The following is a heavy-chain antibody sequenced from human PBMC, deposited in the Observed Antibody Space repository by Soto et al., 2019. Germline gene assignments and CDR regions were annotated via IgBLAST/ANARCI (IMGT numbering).Heavy chain of an antibody. CDR3: ARQGGRGYKVDWFDP. V-gene: IGHV4-59*01. J-gene: IGHJ5*02. D-gene: IGHD3-10*01. Sequence: SETLSLTCTVSGGAISSYYGSWIRQPPGKGLEWIGYIYYSGSTNYNPSLKSRVTISVDTSKNQFSLKLSSVTAVDTAVYYCARQGGRGYKVDWFDPWGQGTLVTVSS. CDR2: IYYSGST. CDR1: GGAISSYY.